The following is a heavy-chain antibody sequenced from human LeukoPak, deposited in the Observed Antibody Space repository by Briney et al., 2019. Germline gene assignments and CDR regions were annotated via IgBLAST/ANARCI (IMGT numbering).Heavy chain of an antibody. J-gene: IGHJ5*02. CDR1: GFTFSNYW. D-gene: IGHD6-13*01. V-gene: IGHV3-7*03. CDR3: AKDAYSGAAAGTWWFDP. CDR2: IREHGGEQ. Sequence: PGGSLRLSCAVSGFTFSNYWMSWVRQAPGKGLEWVANIREHGGEQYYVDSVKGRFTISRDNSKNTLYLQMNSLRAEDTAVYYCAKDAYSGAAAGTWWFDPWGQGTLVTVSS.